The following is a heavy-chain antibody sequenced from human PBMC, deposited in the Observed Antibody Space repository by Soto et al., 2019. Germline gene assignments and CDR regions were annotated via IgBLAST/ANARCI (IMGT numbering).Heavy chain of an antibody. V-gene: IGHV4-4*02. CDR1: GYSISSSNW. J-gene: IGHJ6*02. CDR3: ASVRGGYYYAMDV. CDR2: IYHSGST. Sequence: SETLSLTCAVSGYSISSSNWWSWVRQPPGKGLEWIGEIYHSGSTNYNPSLKSRVTISVDKSKNQFSLKLSSVTAADTAVYYCASVRGGYYYAMDVWGQGTTVTVSS. D-gene: IGHD3-10*02.